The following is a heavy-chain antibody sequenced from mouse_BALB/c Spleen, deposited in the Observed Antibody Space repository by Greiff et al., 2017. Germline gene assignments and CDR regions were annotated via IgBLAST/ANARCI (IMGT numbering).Heavy chain of an antibody. CDR1: GYTFTDYA. CDR3: ARSGYYGYDGHGGWVAY. D-gene: IGHD2-2*01. V-gene: IGHV1-67*01. CDR2: ISIYYDNT. J-gene: IGHJ3*01. Sequence: QVQLQQSGPELVRPGESVKISCKGSGYTFTDYAMHWVKQSHAKSLEWIGVISIYYDNTNYNQKFKGKATMTVDKSSSTAYMELARLTSEDSAIYYWARSGYYGYDGHGGWVAYWGQGTLGTVSA.